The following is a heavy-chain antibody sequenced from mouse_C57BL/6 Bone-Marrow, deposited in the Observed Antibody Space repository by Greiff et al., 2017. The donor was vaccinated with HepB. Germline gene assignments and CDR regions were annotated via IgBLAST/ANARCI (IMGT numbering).Heavy chain of an antibody. CDR3: ASSSRATVVAHWYFDV. D-gene: IGHD1-1*01. CDR2: IWSGGST. J-gene: IGHJ1*03. CDR1: GFSLTSYG. V-gene: IGHV2-2*01. Sequence: VKLVESGPGLVQPSQSLSITCTVSGFSLTSYGVHWVRQSPGKGLEWLGVIWSGGSTDYNAAFISRLSISKDNSKSQVFFKMNSLQADDTAIYYCASSSRATVVAHWYFDVWGTGTTVTVSS.